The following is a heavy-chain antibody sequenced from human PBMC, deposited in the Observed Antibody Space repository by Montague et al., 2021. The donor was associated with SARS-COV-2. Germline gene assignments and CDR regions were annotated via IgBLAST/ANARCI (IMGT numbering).Heavy chain of an antibody. V-gene: IGHV4-34*01. D-gene: IGHD3-10*01. Sequence: SDTHSLTYAVHGGSFSTYSWNWIREPPGKGLEWIGEIHHGGSTNYNPSLKSRVTISADTSKNQFSLKLTSVAAADTAVYYCARLGDGVVPSPILGVGPYYSYYYMDVWGKGTTVTVSS. CDR3: ARLGDGVVPSPILGVGPYYSYYYMDV. CDR2: IHHGGST. CDR1: GGSFSTYS. J-gene: IGHJ6*03.